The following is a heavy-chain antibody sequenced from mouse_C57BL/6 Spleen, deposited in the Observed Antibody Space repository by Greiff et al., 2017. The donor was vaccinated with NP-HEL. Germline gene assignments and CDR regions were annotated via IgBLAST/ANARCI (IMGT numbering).Heavy chain of an antibody. CDR1: GFTFSSYA. V-gene: IGHV5-9-1*02. D-gene: IGHD1-1*01. CDR3: TRDPLSITTVVAHWYFDV. CDR2: ISSGGDYI. Sequence: EVKLVESGEGLVKPGGSLKLSCAASGFTFSSYAMSWVRQTPEKRLEWVAYISSGGDYIYYADTVKGRFTISRDNARNTLYLQMSSLKSEDTAMYYCTRDPLSITTVVAHWYFDVWGTGTTVTVSS. J-gene: IGHJ1*03.